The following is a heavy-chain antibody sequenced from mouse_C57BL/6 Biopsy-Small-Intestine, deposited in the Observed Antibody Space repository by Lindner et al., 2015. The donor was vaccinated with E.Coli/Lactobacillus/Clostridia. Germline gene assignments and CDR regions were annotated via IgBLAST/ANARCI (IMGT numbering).Heavy chain of an antibody. V-gene: IGHV1-74*01. Sequence: SVKVSCKASGYTFTLYYIHWVRQAPGQGLEWMGWINPNGRGTRFAQKFHDRVTLTRDTSISTAYMELTRLRSDDSAVYYCAIERPSTQTKTGGYVAAVGYWGQGTLVTVSS. J-gene: IGHJ3*02. CDR2: INPNGRGT. CDR3: AIERPSTQTKTGGYVAAVGY. D-gene: IGHD1-1*02. CDR1: GYTFTLYY.